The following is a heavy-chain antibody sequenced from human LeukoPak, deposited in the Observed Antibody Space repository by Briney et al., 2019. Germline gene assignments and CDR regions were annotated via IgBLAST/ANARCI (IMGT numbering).Heavy chain of an antibody. V-gene: IGHV4-59*12. CDR2: IYSSGST. CDR1: GGSIRGYY. J-gene: IGHJ4*02. Sequence: SETLSLTCNVSGGSIRGYYWSWIRQPPGKGLEWIGYIYSSGSTNYNPSLKSRVTMSVDTSKNQFSLKLSSVTAADTAVYYCAAFPEAAAPGYDYWGQGTLVTVSS. CDR3: AAFPEAAAPGYDY. D-gene: IGHD6-13*01.